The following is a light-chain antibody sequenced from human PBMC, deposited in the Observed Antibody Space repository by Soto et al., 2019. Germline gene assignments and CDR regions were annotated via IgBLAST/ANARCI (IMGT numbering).Light chain of an antibody. J-gene: IGKJ4*01. Sequence: EIVGSKSPATLSLYPGQRATLSCVASQSVSSSYLAWYQQKPGLAPRLLIYDASSRATGIPDRFSGSGSGTDFTLTISRLEPEDFAVYYCQQYGSSPTFGGGAKV. CDR3: QQYGSSPT. CDR1: QSVSSSY. V-gene: IGKV3D-20*01. CDR2: DAS.